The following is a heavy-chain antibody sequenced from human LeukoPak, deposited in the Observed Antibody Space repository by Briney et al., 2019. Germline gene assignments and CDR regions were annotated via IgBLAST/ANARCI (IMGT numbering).Heavy chain of an antibody. V-gene: IGHV3-23*01. D-gene: IGHD5-12*01. J-gene: IGHJ4*02. CDR2: ISSSGSSR. CDR3: AKDRGVATIYYFDY. CDR1: GFTFSSYA. Sequence: SLRLXCAASGFTFSSYAMSWVRQAPGKGLEWVSAISSSGSSRYYADSVKGRFTISRDNSKNTLYLQMNSLRAEDTAVYYCAKDRGVATIYYFDYWGQGTLVTVSS.